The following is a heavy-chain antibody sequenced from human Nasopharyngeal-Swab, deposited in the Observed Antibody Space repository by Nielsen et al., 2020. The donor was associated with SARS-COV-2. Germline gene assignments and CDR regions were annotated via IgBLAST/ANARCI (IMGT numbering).Heavy chain of an antibody. V-gene: IGHV3-9*01. Sequence: GGSLRLSCAASGFTFDDYAMHWVRQAPGKGLKWVSGISWNSGSIGYADSVKGRFTISRDNAKNSLYLQMNSLRAEDTALYYCAKAPSIAAAVDYYYGMDVWGQGTTVTVSS. CDR2: ISWNSGSI. J-gene: IGHJ6*02. CDR1: GFTFDDYA. D-gene: IGHD6-13*01. CDR3: AKAPSIAAAVDYYYGMDV.